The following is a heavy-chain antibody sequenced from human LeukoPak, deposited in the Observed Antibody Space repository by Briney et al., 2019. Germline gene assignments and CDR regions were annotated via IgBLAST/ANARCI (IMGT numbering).Heavy chain of an antibody. J-gene: IGHJ6*04. CDR2: ISSSSSYT. V-gene: IGHV3-11*06. D-gene: IGHD6-19*01. CDR1: GFTFSDYY. Sequence: GGSLRLSCAASGFTFSDYYMSWIRQAPGKGLEWVSYISSSSSYTNYADSVKGRFTISRDNAKNSLYLQMNSLRAEDTAVYYCARSSSGWYYYYGIDVCGKGTTVTVSS. CDR3: ARSSSGWYYYYGIDV.